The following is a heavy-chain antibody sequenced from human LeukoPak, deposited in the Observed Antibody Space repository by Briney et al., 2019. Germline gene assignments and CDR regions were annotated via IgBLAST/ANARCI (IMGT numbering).Heavy chain of an antibody. V-gene: IGHV3-21*01. Sequence: GGSLRLSCAASGFTFSSYSMNWVRQAPGKGLEWVSSISSSSSYIYYADSVKGRFTISRDNAKNSLYLQMNSLRAEDTAVYYCARDRHGMVRGVTDYWGQETLVTVSS. D-gene: IGHD3-10*01. CDR3: ARDRHGMVRGVTDY. CDR2: ISSSSSYI. CDR1: GFTFSSYS. J-gene: IGHJ4*02.